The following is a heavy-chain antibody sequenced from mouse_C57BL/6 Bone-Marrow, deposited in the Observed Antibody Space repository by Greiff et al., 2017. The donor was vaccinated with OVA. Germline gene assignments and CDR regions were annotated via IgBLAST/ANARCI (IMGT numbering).Heavy chain of an antibody. J-gene: IGHJ4*01. CDR2: MRNKANNHAT. Sequence: DVHLVESGGGLVQPGGSMKLSCAASGFTFSDAWMDWVRQSSEKGLEWVAEMRNKANNHATYYAESVKGRFTISRDDSKSSVYLQMNSLRAEDTGIYYCTRRATAMDYWGQGTSVTVSS. D-gene: IGHD3-1*01. V-gene: IGHV6-6*01. CDR3: TRRATAMDY. CDR1: GFTFSDAW.